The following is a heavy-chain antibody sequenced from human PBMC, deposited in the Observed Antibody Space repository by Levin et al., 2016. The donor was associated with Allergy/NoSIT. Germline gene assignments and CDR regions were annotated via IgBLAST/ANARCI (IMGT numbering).Heavy chain of an antibody. CDR1: GGSIDSDRYY. J-gene: IGHJ6*02. CDR2: VYFGGSA. D-gene: IGHD6-13*01. CDR3: ARLFRIAAAGHYYYSVMDV. Sequence: SETLSLTCTVSGGSIDSDRYYWAWIRQPPGKGLEWIGSVYFGGSAFYSPSLKSRVTISVEMSKNQFSLKLSSVTAADTAVYYCARLFRIAAAGHYYYSVMDVWGQGTTVTVSS. V-gene: IGHV4-39*07.